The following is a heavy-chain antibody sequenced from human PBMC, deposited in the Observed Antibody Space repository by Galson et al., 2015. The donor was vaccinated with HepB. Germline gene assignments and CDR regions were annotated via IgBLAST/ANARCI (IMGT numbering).Heavy chain of an antibody. J-gene: IGHJ5*01. D-gene: IGHD5-18*01. CDR1: GFAFDSHA. Sequence: SLRLSCAASGFAFDSHAMSWVRQAPGRGLEWIPGITGKGDSTFYADSVKGRFTVSKDNSNNMLYLQMNGLRAEDAGLYFCAKGYGLFDSWGQGILVTVSP. V-gene: IGHV3-23*01. CDR2: ITGKGDST. CDR3: AKGYGLFDS.